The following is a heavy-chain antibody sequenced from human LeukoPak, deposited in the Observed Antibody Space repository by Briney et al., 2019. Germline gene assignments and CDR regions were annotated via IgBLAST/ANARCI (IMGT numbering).Heavy chain of an antibody. CDR1: GFILRSYA. D-gene: IGHD6-19*01. V-gene: IGHV3-21*01. CDR3: ARTHTVAGTNWFDP. Sequence: PGGSLRLSCVGSGFILRSYAMSWVRQAPGKGLQWVSSLGISGDYAWYAGSVKGRFTISRDNAKNSLYLQMNSLRAEDTAVYYCARTHTVAGTNWFDPWGQGTLVTVSS. J-gene: IGHJ5*02. CDR2: LGISGDYA.